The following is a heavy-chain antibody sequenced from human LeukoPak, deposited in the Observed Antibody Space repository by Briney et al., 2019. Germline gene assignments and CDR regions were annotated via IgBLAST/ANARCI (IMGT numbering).Heavy chain of an antibody. CDR2: ITSSSSYI. D-gene: IGHD3-10*01. CDR3: ARVMSGSLTFDF. Sequence: GGSLRLSCAASGFTFSTYIMIWVRQAPGKGLEWVSSITSSSSYIYYANSVKGRFTISRDNAKNSLYLQMNSLRAEDTAVYYCARVMSGSLTFDFWGQGTLVTVSS. V-gene: IGHV3-21*01. CDR1: GFTFSTYI. J-gene: IGHJ4*02.